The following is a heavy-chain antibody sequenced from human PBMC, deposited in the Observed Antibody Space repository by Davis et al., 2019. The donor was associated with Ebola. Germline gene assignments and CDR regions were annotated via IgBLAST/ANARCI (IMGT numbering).Heavy chain of an antibody. J-gene: IGHJ6*02. CDR2: ISGDGGST. CDR1: GFTFDDYA. V-gene: IGHV3-43*02. CDR3: AKDIVPTQTYYYYYGMDV. Sequence: GESLKISCAASGFTFDDYAMHWVRQAPGKGLEWVSLISGDGGSTYYADPVKGRFTISRDNSKNSLYLQMNSLRTEDTALYYCAKDIVPTQTYYYYYGMDVWGQGTTVTVSS. D-gene: IGHD2-2*01.